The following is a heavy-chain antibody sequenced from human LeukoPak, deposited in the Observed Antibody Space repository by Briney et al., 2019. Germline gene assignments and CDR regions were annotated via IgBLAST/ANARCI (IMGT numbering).Heavy chain of an antibody. V-gene: IGHV4-38-2*01. D-gene: IGHD2-15*01. CDR1: GYSITSGYF. CDR2: IYHSGTT. CDR3: ASPPDNGDSGAAFDS. Sequence: PSETLSLTCAVSGYSITSGYFWGWIRQPPGKGLEWIGSIYHSGTTYYNPSLTTRVTISVDTSKNHFSLRLTSVTAADTAVYYCASPPDNGDSGAAFDSWGQGTLVTVSS. J-gene: IGHJ4*02.